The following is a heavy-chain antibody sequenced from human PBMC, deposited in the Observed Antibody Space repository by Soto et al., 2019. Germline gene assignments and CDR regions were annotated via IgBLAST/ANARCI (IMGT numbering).Heavy chain of an antibody. CDR3: ARRKVWWELRAPDYYYGMDV. J-gene: IGHJ6*02. V-gene: IGHV4-39*01. CDR2: IYYSGST. Sequence: PSETLSLTCTVSGGSISSSSYYWGWIRQPPGKGLEWIGSIYYSGSTYYNPSLKSRVTISVDTSKNQFSLKLSSVTAADTAVYYCARRKVWWELRAPDYYYGMDVWGQGTTVTVSS. D-gene: IGHD1-26*01. CDR1: GGSISSSSYY.